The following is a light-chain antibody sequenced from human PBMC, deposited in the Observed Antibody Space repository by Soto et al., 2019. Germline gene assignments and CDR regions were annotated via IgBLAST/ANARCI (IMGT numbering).Light chain of an antibody. CDR1: KLGDKY. CDR2: QDT. V-gene: IGLV3-1*01. J-gene: IGLJ2*01. Sequence: SYELTQPPSVSVSPGQTASITCSGDKLGDKYASWYQHKPGQSPVLVIYQDTKRPSGIPELFSGSNSGNTATLTISGTQAMDEADYYCQAWDTTTVVFGGGTKVTVL. CDR3: QAWDTTTVV.